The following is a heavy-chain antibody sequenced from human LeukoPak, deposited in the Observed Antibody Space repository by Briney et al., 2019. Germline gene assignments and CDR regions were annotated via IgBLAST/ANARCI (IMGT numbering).Heavy chain of an antibody. CDR1: GYTFTSYD. V-gene: IGHV1-8*01. Sequence: GASVKVSCKASGYTFTSYDINWVRQATGQGLEWMGWMNPNSGNTGYAQKFQGRVTMTRNTSISTAYMELSSLRSEDTAVYYCARLYVRGSGDAFDIWGQGTMVTVSS. CDR2: MNPNSGNT. CDR3: ARLYVRGSGDAFDI. D-gene: IGHD3-16*01. J-gene: IGHJ3*02.